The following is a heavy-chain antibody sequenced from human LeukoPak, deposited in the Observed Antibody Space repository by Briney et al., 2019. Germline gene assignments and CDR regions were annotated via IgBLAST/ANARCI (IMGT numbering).Heavy chain of an antibody. CDR2: ICYSGSTYSSGST. CDR1: GGSISSSNYC. D-gene: IGHD2-2*01. CDR3: ARHGFGGYCSGSSCYFAY. V-gene: IGHV4-39*01. Sequence: SETLSLTRTVSGGSISSSNYCGGWIRQPPGKGLEWIGSICYSGSTYSSGSTYYNPSLKSRVTISVDTSNNQFSLKLSSVTAVDTAVYYCARHGFGGYCSGSSCYFAYWGQGTLVTVSS. J-gene: IGHJ4*02.